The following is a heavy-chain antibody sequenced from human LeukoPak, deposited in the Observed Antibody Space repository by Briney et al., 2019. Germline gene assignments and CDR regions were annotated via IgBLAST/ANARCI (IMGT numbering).Heavy chain of an antibody. CDR2: ISYDGSNK. V-gene: IGHV3-30-3*01. CDR3: ARGKFHYYDSSGGAFDI. CDR1: GFTFSSYW. Sequence: PGGPLRLSCVASGFTFSSYWMHWVRQAPGKGLEWVAVISYDGSNKYYADSVKGRFTISRDNSKNTLYLQMNSLRAEDTAVYYCARGKFHYYDSSGGAFDIWGQGTMVTVSS. D-gene: IGHD3-22*01. J-gene: IGHJ3*02.